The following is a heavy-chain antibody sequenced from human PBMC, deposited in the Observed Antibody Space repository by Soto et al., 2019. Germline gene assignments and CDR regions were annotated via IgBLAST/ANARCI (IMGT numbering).Heavy chain of an antibody. J-gene: IGHJ4*02. V-gene: IGHV1-18*01. CDR2: ISAYNGNT. CDR1: GYTFTNFG. Sequence: QVQLVQSGAEVKKPGASVKVCCKASGYTFTNFGISWVRKAPGQGLEWMGWISAYNGNTNYAQKFQGRVTMTTDTSTSTAYMEVRSLRFDDTAVYYCARRGTPIDYWGQGTLVIVSS. CDR3: ARRGTPIDY. D-gene: IGHD3-16*01.